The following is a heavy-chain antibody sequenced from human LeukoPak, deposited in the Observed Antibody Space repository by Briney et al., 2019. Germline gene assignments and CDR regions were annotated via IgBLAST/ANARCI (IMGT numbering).Heavy chain of an antibody. J-gene: IGHJ4*02. D-gene: IGHD2-2*01. CDR2: IYTSGST. CDR3: AKDPSGSSTSMIS. Sequence: KPSETLSLTCTVSGGSISSYYWSWIRQPPGKGLEWIGYIYTSGSTSYNPSLKSRVTISVDTSKNQFSLKLSSVTAADTAVYYCAKDPSGSSTSMISWGQGTLVTVSS. V-gene: IGHV4-4*09. CDR1: GGSISSYY.